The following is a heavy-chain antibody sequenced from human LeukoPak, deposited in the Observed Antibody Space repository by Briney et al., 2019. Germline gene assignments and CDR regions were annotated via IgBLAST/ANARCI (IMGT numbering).Heavy chain of an antibody. CDR1: GFTFSSYA. D-gene: IGHD6-19*01. V-gene: IGHV3-23*01. CDR3: AKDRLWIAVAGTGTDY. J-gene: IGHJ4*02. CDR2: ISGSGGST. Sequence: GGSVTFSCAASGFTFSSYAMSWLRQAPGKGRVWFSTISGSGGSTSYADSVRGRFTISRDNSKNTLYLQMNSLRAEDTAVYYCAKDRLWIAVAGTGTDYWGQGTLVTVSS.